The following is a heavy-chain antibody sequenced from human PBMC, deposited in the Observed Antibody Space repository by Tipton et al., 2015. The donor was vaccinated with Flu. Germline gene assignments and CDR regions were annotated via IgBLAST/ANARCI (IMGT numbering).Heavy chain of an antibody. CDR3: ARGYSPWGWVDS. J-gene: IGHJ5*01. CDR1: GYTFTRYY. CDR2: IHPNSGGT. V-gene: IGHV1-2*02. D-gene: IGHD5-12*01. Sequence: QVQLVQSGAEVKKPGASVKVSCRASGYTFTRYYIHWVRQAPGQGLEWMGWIHPNSGGTNYVQKFQGSFTMTRDTSISTAYMELNSLRSDDSAIYYCARGYSPWGWVDSWGQGTLVTVSS.